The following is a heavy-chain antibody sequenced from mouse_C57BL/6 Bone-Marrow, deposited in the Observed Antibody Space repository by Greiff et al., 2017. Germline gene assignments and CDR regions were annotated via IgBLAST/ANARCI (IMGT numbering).Heavy chain of an antibody. J-gene: IGHJ2*01. V-gene: IGHV1-55*01. CDR2: IYPGSGST. D-gene: IGHD1-1*01. Sequence: QVQLQQPGAELVKPGASVKMSCKASGYTFTSYWITWVKPRPGQGLEWIGDIYPGSGSTNYNEQFKSKATLTVDTSSSTAYMQLSSLTSEDSAVYYCARLDYGSSYEGDYWGQGTTLTVSS. CDR1: GYTFTSYW. CDR3: ARLDYGSSYEGDY.